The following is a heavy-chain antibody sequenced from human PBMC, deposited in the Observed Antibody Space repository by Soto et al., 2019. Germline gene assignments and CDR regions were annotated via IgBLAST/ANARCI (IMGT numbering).Heavy chain of an antibody. V-gene: IGHV3-7*01. CDR2: IKQDGSEK. D-gene: IGHD4-17*01. J-gene: IGHJ4*02. CDR3: ARVTTMGGY. CDR1: GFRFRDYW. Sequence: EVQLVESGGGLVQPGGSLRLSCAASGFRFRDYWMYWVRQTPGKGLEWVANIKQDGSEKYYVDSVKGRFTISRDNARNSLFLQMDGLRAEDTAVYLCARVTTMGGYWGQGTLVTVSS.